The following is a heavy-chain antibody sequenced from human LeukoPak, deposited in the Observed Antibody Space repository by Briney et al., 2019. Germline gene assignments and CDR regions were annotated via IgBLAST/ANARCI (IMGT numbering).Heavy chain of an antibody. J-gene: IGHJ4*02. V-gene: IGHV4-4*03. CDR2: LNLSGGT. Sequence: PETLSLTCAVYGGSISSSNWGSGVRLPPGKGREGIGDLNLSGGTNYTPSLKSRVTISVDKSKSTFSLKLSSVTAADTAVYYCARGGELFRGFIRTGFRYWGQGTLVTVSS. CDR1: GGSISSSNW. D-gene: IGHD3-10*01. CDR3: ARGGELFRGFIRTGFRY.